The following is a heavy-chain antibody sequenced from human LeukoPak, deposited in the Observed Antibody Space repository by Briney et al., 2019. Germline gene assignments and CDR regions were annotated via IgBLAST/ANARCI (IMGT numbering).Heavy chain of an antibody. Sequence: ASVTVSCKASGYTFTGYYMHWVRHAPGQGLEWLGWINPNSGGTNYAQKFQGRVTMTRDTSISTAYMELSRLRSDDTAGYYYARVEAYESSGYYYSYWGQGTLVTVSS. J-gene: IGHJ4*02. CDR3: ARVEAYESSGYYYSY. CDR2: INPNSGGT. V-gene: IGHV1-2*02. D-gene: IGHD3-22*01. CDR1: GYTFTGYY.